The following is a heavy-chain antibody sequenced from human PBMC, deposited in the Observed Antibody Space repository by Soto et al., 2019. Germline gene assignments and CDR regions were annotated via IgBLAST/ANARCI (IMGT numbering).Heavy chain of an antibody. CDR1: GGSISTSTDY. CDR2: IYPSGSI. D-gene: IGHD3-3*01. V-gene: IGHV4-39*01. Sequence: PSETLSLTCSVSGGSISTSTDYWGWIRQPPGKGLAWIGSIYPSGSIHYNPPFQSRVTISVDTSNNQLSLMLSSVTATATAVYYCASRSSFYTESFDFWGQGTLVTVSS. CDR3: ASRSSFYTESFDF. J-gene: IGHJ4*02.